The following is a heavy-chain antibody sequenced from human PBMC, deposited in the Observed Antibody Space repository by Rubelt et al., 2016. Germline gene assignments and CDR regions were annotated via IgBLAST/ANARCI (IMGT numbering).Heavy chain of an antibody. Sequence: QLQLEESGPGLVKPSETLSLICSVSGGSMNSAGDHWDWIRQSPGKKLEWLGNVNSGGGTYYNPSLRSRVRLFVDTSKNQFSLRLASGTAADTALYYCARHRAVGLFDSWGQGTLVTVSS. CDR2: VNSGGGT. V-gene: IGHV4-39*01. CDR1: GGSMNSAGDH. CDR3: ARHRAVGLFDS. D-gene: IGHD1-26*01. J-gene: IGHJ4*02.